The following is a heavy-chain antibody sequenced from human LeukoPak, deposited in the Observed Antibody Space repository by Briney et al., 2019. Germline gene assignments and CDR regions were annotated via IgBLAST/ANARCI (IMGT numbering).Heavy chain of an antibody. J-gene: IGHJ6*03. CDR1: GYTFTGYY. V-gene: IGHV1-2*02. Sequence: ASVKVSCKASGYTFTGYYMHWVRQAPGQGLEWMGWINPNSGGTNYAQKFQGRVTMTRDTSISTAYMELSRLRSDDTAVYYCARVGRRDGYNHPPNYYYYYMDVWGTGTTVSVSS. D-gene: IGHD5-24*01. CDR2: INPNSGGT. CDR3: ARVGRRDGYNHPPNYYYYYMDV.